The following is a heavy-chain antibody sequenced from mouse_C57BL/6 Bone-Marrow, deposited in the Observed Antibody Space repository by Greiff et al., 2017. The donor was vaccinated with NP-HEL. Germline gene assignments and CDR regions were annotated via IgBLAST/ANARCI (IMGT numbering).Heavy chain of an antibody. CDR2: ISSGSSTI. V-gene: IGHV5-17*01. CDR3: ARFGSSWYFDV. J-gene: IGHJ1*03. Sequence: EVHLVESGGGLVKPGGSLKLSCAASGFPFSAYGMHWVRQAPEKGLEWVAYISSGSSTIYYADTVKGRFTISRDNAKNTLFLQMTSLRSEDTAMYYCARFGSSWYFDVWGTGTTVTVSS. D-gene: IGHD1-1*01. CDR1: GFPFSAYG.